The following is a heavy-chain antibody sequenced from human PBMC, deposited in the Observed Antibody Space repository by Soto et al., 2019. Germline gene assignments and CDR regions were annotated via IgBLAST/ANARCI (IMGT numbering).Heavy chain of an antibody. V-gene: IGHV1-18*01. Sequence: ASVKLSCKASGYTFSSYGFSWVRQAPGQGLEWMGWISAYNGNTKYAQRFQGRVTMTTDTSTSTAYMELRSLRSDDTAVYFCARGGQWDFLSDYWGQGTLVTVSS. CDR1: GYTFSSYG. J-gene: IGHJ4*02. CDR3: ARGGQWDFLSDY. CDR2: ISAYNGNT. D-gene: IGHD1-26*01.